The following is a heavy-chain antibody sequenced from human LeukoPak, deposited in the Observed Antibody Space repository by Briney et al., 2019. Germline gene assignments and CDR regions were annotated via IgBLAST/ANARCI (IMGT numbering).Heavy chain of an antibody. V-gene: IGHV4-59*01. CDR2: IYYSGST. D-gene: IGHD3-10*01. CDR1: GGSISSYY. Sequence: PSETLSLTCTVSGGSISSYYWSWIRQPPGKGLEWIGYIYYSGSTNYNPSLKSRVTISVDTSKNQFSLKLSSVTAADTAVYYCARLYGSGTSFDYWGQGTLVTVSS. CDR3: ARLYGSGTSFDY. J-gene: IGHJ4*02.